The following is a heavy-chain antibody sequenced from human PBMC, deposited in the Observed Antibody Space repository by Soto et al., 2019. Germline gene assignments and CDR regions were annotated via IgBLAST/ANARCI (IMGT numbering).Heavy chain of an antibody. V-gene: IGHV3-23*01. CDR2: IIGSGTST. CDR3: AKPDS. Sequence: EVQLLESGGGLVQPGGSLRLSCAASGFTFSTYVMSWFRQAPGKGLEWVSTIIGSGTSTYYADSVKGRFTISRDNSRNTLYLQQNRLRAEDTAVYYCAKPDSWGQGTLVTVSS. CDR1: GFTFSTYV. J-gene: IGHJ4*02.